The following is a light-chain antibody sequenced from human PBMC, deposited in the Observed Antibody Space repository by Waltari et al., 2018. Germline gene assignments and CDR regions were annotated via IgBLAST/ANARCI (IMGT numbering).Light chain of an antibody. CDR3: HQRGVWPPT. CDR2: DVS. V-gene: IGKV3-11*01. J-gene: IGKJ2*01. Sequence: EIVLTQSPATLSLSPGEGATLSCRASEYVYNYLAWYQQRPGQAPRLLIYDVSNGATGIPARFSGSGSGTDFTLSISSLEPEDFAVYYCHQRGVWPPTFGQGTKLQVK. CDR1: EYVYNY.